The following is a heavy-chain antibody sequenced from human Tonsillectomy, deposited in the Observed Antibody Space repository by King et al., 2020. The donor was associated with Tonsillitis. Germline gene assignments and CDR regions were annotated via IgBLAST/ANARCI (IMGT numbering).Heavy chain of an antibody. CDR1: GINFNDYA. V-gene: IGHV3-9*01. J-gene: IGHJ3*02. Sequence: VQLVESGGGLVQPGRSLRLSCAASGINFNDYAMHWVRQAPGKGLEWVSGIRWNSVTIDCADSVKGRFTISRDNAKNSLYLQMNSLRPEDTALYYCAKVKFYGDYFSAFDIWGPGTMVTVSS. D-gene: IGHD4-17*01. CDR3: AKVKFYGDYFSAFDI. CDR2: IRWNSVTI.